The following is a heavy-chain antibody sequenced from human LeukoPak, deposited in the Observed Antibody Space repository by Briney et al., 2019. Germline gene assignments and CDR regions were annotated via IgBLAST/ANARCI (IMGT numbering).Heavy chain of an antibody. D-gene: IGHD6-19*01. CDR2: ISYDGSNK. CDR1: GFTFSNYA. J-gene: IGHJ4*02. CDR3: AKEKQWLATKPDYFDY. Sequence: GGSLRLSCAASGFTFSNYAMHWVRQAPGKGLEWVAIISYDGSNKYYGDSVKGRFTISRDNSKNTLYLQMNSLRAEDTAVYYCAKEKQWLATKPDYFDYWGQGTLVTVSS. V-gene: IGHV3-30*18.